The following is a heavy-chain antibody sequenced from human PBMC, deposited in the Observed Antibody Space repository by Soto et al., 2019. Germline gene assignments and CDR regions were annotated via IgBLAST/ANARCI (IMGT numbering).Heavy chain of an antibody. CDR1: GGSISSSNYY. CDR3: ARPPTANLDAFDI. Sequence: SETLSLTCTVSGGSISSSNYYWCWIRQPPGKGLEWIGSIFYSGITYHNPSLKSRVTISVDTSKNQFSLNLSSVTAADTALYYCARPPTANLDAFDIWGLGTMVTVSS. D-gene: IGHD7-27*01. V-gene: IGHV4-39*01. J-gene: IGHJ3*02. CDR2: IFYSGIT.